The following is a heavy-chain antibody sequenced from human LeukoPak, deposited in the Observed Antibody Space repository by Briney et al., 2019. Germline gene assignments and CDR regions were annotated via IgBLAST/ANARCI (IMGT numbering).Heavy chain of an antibody. D-gene: IGHD3-3*01. CDR2: IYYCGST. J-gene: IGHJ6*02. V-gene: IGHV4-59*08. CDR1: GGSISRYY. Sequence: PWETLSLTCTVTGGSISRYYWSWIRQPPGKGLEWMGYIYYCGSTNYNLSLMSRVTISVETSKNQFSLKLSSVTAADTAVYYCARLNFWSGYAGYGMDVWGQGTTVTVSS. CDR3: ARLNFWSGYAGYGMDV.